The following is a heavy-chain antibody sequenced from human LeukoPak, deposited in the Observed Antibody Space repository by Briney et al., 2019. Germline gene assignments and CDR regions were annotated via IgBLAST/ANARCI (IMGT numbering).Heavy chain of an antibody. Sequence: VASVKVSCKAPGGTFSSYAISWVRQAPGQGLEWMGGIIPIFGTANYAQKFQGRVTMTRDTSISTAYMELSRLRSDDTAVYYCARGDTELGYWGQRTLVTVSS. CDR3: ARGDTELGY. D-gene: IGHD5-18*01. J-gene: IGHJ4*02. CDR1: GGTFSSYA. V-gene: IGHV1-69*05. CDR2: IIPIFGTA.